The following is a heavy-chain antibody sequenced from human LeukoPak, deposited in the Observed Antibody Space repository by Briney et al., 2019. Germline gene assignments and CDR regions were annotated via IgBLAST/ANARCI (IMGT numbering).Heavy chain of an antibody. D-gene: IGHD1-14*01. J-gene: IGHJ4*02. CDR3: ARDRITWFDY. V-gene: IGHV3-30-3*01. Sequence: GGSLRLSCAASGFTFSSYAMSWVRQAPGKGLEWVAIISYDGSNKYYADSVKGRFTISRDNSKNTLYLQMNSLRAEDTAVYYCARDRITWFDYWGQGTLVTGSS. CDR2: ISYDGSNK. CDR1: GFTFSSYA.